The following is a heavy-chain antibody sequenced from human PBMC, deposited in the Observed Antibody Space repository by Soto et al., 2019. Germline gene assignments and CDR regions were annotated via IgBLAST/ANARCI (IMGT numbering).Heavy chain of an antibody. J-gene: IGHJ6*02. Sequence: QVQLVQSGAQVKKPGSSVKVSCKASGGTFSSYAISWVRQAPGQGLEWMGGIIPIFGTANYAQKFQGRVTITADESTSTAYMELSSLRSEDTAVYYCGTGDYCTTGVCYTGGNYYYGMDVWGQGTTVTVSS. CDR3: GTGDYCTTGVCYTGGNYYYGMDV. D-gene: IGHD2-8*01. CDR2: IIPIFGTA. V-gene: IGHV1-69*01. CDR1: GGTFSSYA.